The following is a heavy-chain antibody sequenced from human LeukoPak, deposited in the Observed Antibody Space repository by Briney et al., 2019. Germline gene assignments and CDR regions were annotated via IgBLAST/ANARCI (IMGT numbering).Heavy chain of an antibody. V-gene: IGHV1-46*01. CDR1: GYTFTSYY. CDR3: ARDPLLGASSDAFDI. J-gene: IGHJ3*02. Sequence: GASVKVSCKASGYTFTSYYMHWVRQAPGQGLEWMGIINPSGGSTSYAQKFQGRVTMTRDTSTSTVYMELSSLRSEDTAVYYCARDPLLGASSDAFDIWGQGTMVTVSS. CDR2: INPSGGST. D-gene: IGHD1-26*01.